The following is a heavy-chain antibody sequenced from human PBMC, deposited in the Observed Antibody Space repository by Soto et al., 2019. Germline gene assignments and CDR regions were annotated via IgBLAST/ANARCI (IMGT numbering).Heavy chain of an antibody. CDR1: GYTFTSYA. V-gene: IGHV1-3*01. J-gene: IGHJ5*02. Sequence: ASVKVSCKASGYTFTSYAMHWVRQAPGQRLEWMGWINAGNGNTKYSQKFQGRVTITRDTSASTAYMELSSLRSEDTAVYYCARIAVVAATRSTWFDPWGQGPLVTVSS. CDR3: ARIAVVAATRSTWFDP. D-gene: IGHD2-15*01. CDR2: INAGNGNT.